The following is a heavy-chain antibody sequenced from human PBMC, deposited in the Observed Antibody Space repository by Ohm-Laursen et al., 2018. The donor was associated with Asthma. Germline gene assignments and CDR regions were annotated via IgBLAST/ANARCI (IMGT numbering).Heavy chain of an antibody. Sequence: SLRLSCSASGFTFSSHWMSWVRQAPGKGLEWLANIKEDGSDKHYVDSVRGRFTISRDNSKNTLYLQMNSLRAEDTAVYYCAKDAYYYDSSGYVDYWGQGTLVTVSS. CDR3: AKDAYYYDSSGYVDY. D-gene: IGHD3-22*01. J-gene: IGHJ4*02. CDR1: GFTFSSHW. CDR2: IKEDGSDK. V-gene: IGHV3-7*01.